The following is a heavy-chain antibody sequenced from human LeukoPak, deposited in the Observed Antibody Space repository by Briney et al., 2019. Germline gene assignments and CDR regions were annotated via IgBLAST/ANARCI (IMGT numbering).Heavy chain of an antibody. J-gene: IGHJ3*02. V-gene: IGHV1-69*04. D-gene: IGHD5-18*01. CDR3: ASLVDTAMVIAFDI. CDR2: IIPILGIA. CDR1: GGTFSSYA. Sequence: ASVKVSCKASGGTFSSYAISWVRQAPGQGLEWMGRIIPILGIANYAQKFQGRVTITADKSTSTAYMELSSLRSEDTAVYYCASLVDTAMVIAFDIWGQGIMVTVSS.